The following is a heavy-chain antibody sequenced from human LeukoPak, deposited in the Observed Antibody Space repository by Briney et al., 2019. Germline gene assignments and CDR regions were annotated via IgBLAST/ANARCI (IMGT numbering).Heavy chain of an antibody. CDR2: ISGSGGST. CDR3: ARDSSYYDSSGYYYYYYYMDV. D-gene: IGHD3-22*01. V-gene: IGHV3-23*01. CDR1: GFTFSSYA. J-gene: IGHJ6*03. Sequence: GGSLRLSCAASGFTFSSYAMSWVRQAPGKGLEWVSAISGSGGSTYYADSVKGRFTISRDNSKNTLYLQMNSLRAEDTAVYYCARDSSYYDSSGYYYYYYYMDVWGKGTTVTISS.